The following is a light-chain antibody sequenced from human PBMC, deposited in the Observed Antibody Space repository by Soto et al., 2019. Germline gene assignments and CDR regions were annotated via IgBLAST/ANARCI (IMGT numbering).Light chain of an antibody. CDR3: QQFNDWPRT. J-gene: IGKJ4*02. CDR2: DAS. CDR1: QNVGTD. Sequence: IVMTQSPATLSGSLGERATLSCRASQNVGTDVAWYRQKVGQAPRLLIYDASTRATGIPYRISGSGSGTDFTLTFDSLQSEDFAVYYCQQFNDWPRTFGRGTKVEMK. V-gene: IGKV3-15*01.